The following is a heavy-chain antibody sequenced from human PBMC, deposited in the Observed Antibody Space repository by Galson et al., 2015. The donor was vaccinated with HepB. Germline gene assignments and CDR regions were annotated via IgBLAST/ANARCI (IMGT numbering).Heavy chain of an antibody. V-gene: IGHV1-18*01. Sequence: SVKVSCKASGYTFTSYGISWVRQAPGQGLEWMGWISAYNGNTNYAQKLQGRVTMTTDTSTSTAYMELRSLRSEDTAVYYCATINSTGTYYYDSSLIRWGQGTLVTVSS. CDR3: ATINSTGTYYYDSSLIR. J-gene: IGHJ4*02. CDR2: ISAYNGNT. D-gene: IGHD3-22*01. CDR1: GYTFTSYG.